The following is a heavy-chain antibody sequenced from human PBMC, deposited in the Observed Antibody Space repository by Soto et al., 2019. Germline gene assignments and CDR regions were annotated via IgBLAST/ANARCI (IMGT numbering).Heavy chain of an antibody. Sequence: GESLKSSGKGSGYSFTIYCIGLVLQMPGKGLEWMGIIYPGDSDTRYSPSFQGQVTISADKSISTAYLQWSSLKASDTAMYYCARQRKVAAQGYYYYGMDVWGQGTTVTVS. J-gene: IGHJ6*02. CDR3: ARQRKVAAQGYYYYGMDV. D-gene: IGHD6-25*01. V-gene: IGHV5-51*01. CDR1: GYSFTIYC. CDR2: IYPGDSDT.